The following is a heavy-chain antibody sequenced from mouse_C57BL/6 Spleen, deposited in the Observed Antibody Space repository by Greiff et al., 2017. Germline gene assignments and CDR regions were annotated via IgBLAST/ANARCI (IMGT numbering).Heavy chain of an antibody. CDR3: ARGRNYFDD. J-gene: IGHJ2*01. V-gene: IGHV3-6*01. Sequence: EVKLLESGPGLVKPSQSLSLTCSVTGYSITSGYFWNWLRQSPGNQLEWMGFISYDGSNTYNPSLKNRISDNRDTSKNQFFMKLKSVTTEDTATYYCARGRNYFDDWGQGTTLTVSS. CDR2: ISYDGSN. CDR1: GYSITSGYF.